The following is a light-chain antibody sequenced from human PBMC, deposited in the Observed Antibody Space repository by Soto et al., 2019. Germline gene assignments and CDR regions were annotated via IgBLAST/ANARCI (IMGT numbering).Light chain of an antibody. Sequence: QSALTQPASVSGSPGQPITISCTGTSSDVGFYYLVSWDQQHPGKAPKLIIDEVSERPSGVSNRFSGSKSGNTASLTISGLQAEDEADYYCCSYASSNTYVFGTGTKVTVL. CDR3: CSYASSNTYV. CDR2: EVS. V-gene: IGLV2-23*02. CDR1: SSDVGFYYL. J-gene: IGLJ1*01.